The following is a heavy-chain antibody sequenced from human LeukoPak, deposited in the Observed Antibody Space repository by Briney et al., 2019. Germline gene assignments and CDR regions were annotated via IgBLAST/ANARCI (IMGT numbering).Heavy chain of an antibody. D-gene: IGHD6-19*01. J-gene: IGHJ4*02. CDR2: ISPIFGTV. V-gene: IGHV1-69*05. Sequence: SVKVSCKASGGTFSRYAISWVRQAPGQGLEWMGGISPIFGTVNYAQKFQGRVTMTRDTSTRTVYMEVNSLRSEDTAVYYCARQGTYSSAIGMGYWGQGTLVTVSS. CDR3: ARQGTYSSAIGMGY. CDR1: GGTFSRYA.